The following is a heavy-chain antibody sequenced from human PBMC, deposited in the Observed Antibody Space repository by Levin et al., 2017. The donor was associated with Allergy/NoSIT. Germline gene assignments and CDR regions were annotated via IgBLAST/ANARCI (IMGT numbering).Heavy chain of an antibody. V-gene: IGHV1-46*01. J-gene: IGHJ4*02. CDR3: VRDSGSYAGSF. D-gene: IGHD3-22*01. Sequence: ASVKVSCKASGYSFTAFYMHWVRQAPGQGLEWMGQINPSGKDTTYAQQFQGRITLTRDTSTTTAYMELSSLRSEDTAMYYCVRDSGSYAGSFWGQGTLVTVSS. CDR2: INPSGKDT. CDR1: GYSFTAFY.